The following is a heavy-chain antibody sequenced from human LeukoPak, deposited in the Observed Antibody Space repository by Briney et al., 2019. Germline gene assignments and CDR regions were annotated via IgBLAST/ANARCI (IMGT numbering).Heavy chain of an antibody. CDR1: GYRFTSYW. J-gene: IGHJ6*02. CDR2: IYPGDSDT. CDR3: ARQRGYCSSTSCLQTGMDV. D-gene: IGHD2-2*01. V-gene: IGHV5-51*01. Sequence: GESLRISCKGSGYRFTSYWIGWVRQMPGKGLEWMGIIYPGDSDTRYSPSSQGQVTISADKSISTAYLQWSSLKASDTAMYYCARQRGYCSSTSCLQTGMDVWGQGTTVTVSS.